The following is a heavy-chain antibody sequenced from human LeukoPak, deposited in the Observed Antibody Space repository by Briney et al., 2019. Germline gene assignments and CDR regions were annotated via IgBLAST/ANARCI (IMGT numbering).Heavy chain of an antibody. CDR3: ARVYDSSGYFPRAFDY. V-gene: IGHV1-8*01. J-gene: IGHJ4*02. CDR2: MNPNSGNT. CDR1: GYTFTSYD. D-gene: IGHD3-22*01. Sequence: ASVKVSCKASGYTFTSYDINWVRQATGQGLAWMGWMNPNSGNTGYAQKFQGRVTMTRNTSISTAYMELSSLRSEDTAVYYCARVYDSSGYFPRAFDYWGQGTLVTVSS.